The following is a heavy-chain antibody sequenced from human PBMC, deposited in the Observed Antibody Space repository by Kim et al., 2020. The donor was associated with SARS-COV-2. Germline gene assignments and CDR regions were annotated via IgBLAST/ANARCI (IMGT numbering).Heavy chain of an antibody. Sequence: SRKGRFTISREHAKNTLYLQMNNLRAEDTAVYYCAKDERARNDYWGQGTLVTVSS. V-gene: IGHV3-23*01. CDR3: AKDERARNDY. J-gene: IGHJ4*02. D-gene: IGHD5-12*01.